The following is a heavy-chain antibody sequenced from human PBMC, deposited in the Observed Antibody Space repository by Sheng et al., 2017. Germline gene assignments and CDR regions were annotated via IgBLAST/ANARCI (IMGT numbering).Heavy chain of an antibody. CDR2: IKLDGSNK. V-gene: IGHV3-7*01. Sequence: EVQLVESGGGLVQPGGSLRLSCAASGFVFSGYWMSWVRQTPEKGLEWVANIKLDGSNKYYVDSVRGRFTISRDNAKNSLYLQMNSLRAEDTAVYYCVRGGGSSVFLGDGRLVDRRLLGRCDS. J-gene: IGHJ5*01. CDR1: GFVFSGYW. CDR3: VRGGGSSVFLGDGRLVDRRLLGRCDS. D-gene: IGHD3-9*01.